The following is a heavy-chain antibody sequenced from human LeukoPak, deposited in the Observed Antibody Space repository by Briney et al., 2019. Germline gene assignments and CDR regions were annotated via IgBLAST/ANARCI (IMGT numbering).Heavy chain of an antibody. CDR3: VRVGEADCGGDCYGWFDP. V-gene: IGHV1-2*02. CDR1: GYTFSDYY. D-gene: IGHD2-21*02. CDR2: MNPNSGVT. Sequence: GASVKVSFKTSGYTFSDYYIHWVRQAPGQGLEWMGWMNPNSGVTNYAQNLQGRVTMTRDTSTNTAYMEVTSLRSDDTAVYYCVRVGEADCGGDCYGWFDPWGQGTLVTVSS. J-gene: IGHJ5*02.